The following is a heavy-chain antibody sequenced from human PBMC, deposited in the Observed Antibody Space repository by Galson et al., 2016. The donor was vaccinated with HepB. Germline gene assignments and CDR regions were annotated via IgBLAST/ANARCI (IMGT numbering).Heavy chain of an antibody. D-gene: IGHD3-10*01. V-gene: IGHV4-31*03. CDR3: AGETSQDLLFYSSGSGTEYGVDV. J-gene: IGHJ6*02. CDR1: GGSISNGAYY. Sequence: TLSLTCTVSGGSISNGAYYWTWIRQHPGKGLEWIGYIYYSGITYFNPSLKSRVTISVDASQNQFSLKLRSVTAADTAVYYCAGETSQDLLFYSSGSGTEYGVDVWGQGTTVTVSS. CDR2: IYYSGIT.